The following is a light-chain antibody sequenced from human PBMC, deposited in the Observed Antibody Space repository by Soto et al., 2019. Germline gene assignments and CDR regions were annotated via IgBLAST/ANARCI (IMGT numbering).Light chain of an antibody. V-gene: IGKV3-20*01. J-gene: IGKJ1*01. CDR3: QQYGRSPWT. CDR1: QSVSSNY. Sequence: EIVLTQSPGTLSLSPGERATLSCRASQSVSSNYVAWFQQKSGQAPRLLIYGASSRATGIPDRFSGSGSGTDFTLTISRLEPEDFAVYYCQQYGRSPWTFGQGTKV. CDR2: GAS.